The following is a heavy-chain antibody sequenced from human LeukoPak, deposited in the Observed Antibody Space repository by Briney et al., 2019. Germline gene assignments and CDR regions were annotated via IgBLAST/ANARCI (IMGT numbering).Heavy chain of an antibody. J-gene: IGHJ5*02. Sequence: SSETLSLTCTVSGGSISSGSYYWSWIRQPAGKGLEWIGRIYTSGSTNYNPSLKSRVTISVDTSKNQFSLKLSSVTAADTAVYYCARDMDSSSWYNWFDPWGQGTLVTVSS. CDR1: GGSISSGSYY. V-gene: IGHV4-61*02. CDR3: ARDMDSSSWYNWFDP. CDR2: IYTSGST. D-gene: IGHD6-13*01.